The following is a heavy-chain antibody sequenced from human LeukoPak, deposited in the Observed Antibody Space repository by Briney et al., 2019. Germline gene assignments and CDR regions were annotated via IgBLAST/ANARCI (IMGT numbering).Heavy chain of an antibody. Sequence: GASVEVSCKASGYTFTGYYIHWVRQAPGQGLEWMGRINPNSGGTNYAQKFQGRVTMTRDTSISTAYMELSSLRSDDTAVYYCARDGDITIFGVVISYFDYWGQGTLVTVSS. CDR3: ARDGDITIFGVVISYFDY. CDR1: GYTFTGYY. D-gene: IGHD3-3*01. J-gene: IGHJ4*02. CDR2: INPNSGGT. V-gene: IGHV1-2*06.